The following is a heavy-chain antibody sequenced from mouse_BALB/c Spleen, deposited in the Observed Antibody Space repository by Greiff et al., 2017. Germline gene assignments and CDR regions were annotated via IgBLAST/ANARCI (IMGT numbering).Heavy chain of an antibody. D-gene: IGHD1-1*01. CDR3: ARNYGSSYDYFDY. J-gene: IGHJ2*01. V-gene: IGHV5-17*02. CDR1: GFTFSSFG. Sequence: EVQLVESGGGLVQPGGSRKLSCAASGFTFSSFGMHWVRQAPEKGLEWVAYISSGSSTIYYADTVKGRFTISRDNPKNTLFLQMTSLRSEDTAMYYCARNYGSSYDYFDYWGQGTTLTVSS. CDR2: ISSGSSTI.